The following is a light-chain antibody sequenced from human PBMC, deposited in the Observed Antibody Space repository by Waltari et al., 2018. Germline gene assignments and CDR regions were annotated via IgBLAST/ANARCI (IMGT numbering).Light chain of an antibody. CDR3: QQRGNWPLT. J-gene: IGKJ4*01. V-gene: IGKV3-11*01. CDR2: DAS. CDR1: QSVSSY. Sequence: EIVLTQSPATLSLSPGERATLSCRASQSVSSYLAWYQQKPGQAPRLLIYDASSRATGIPGRFSGSGSGTDFTLTISSLEPEDFAVYYCQQRGNWPLTFGGGTKVEIK.